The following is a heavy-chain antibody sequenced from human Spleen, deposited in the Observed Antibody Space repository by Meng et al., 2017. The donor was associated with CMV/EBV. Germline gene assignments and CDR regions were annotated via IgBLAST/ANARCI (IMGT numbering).Heavy chain of an antibody. CDR2: IKQDGSEK. J-gene: IGHJ6*02. CDR3: IRDVRPGGADV. V-gene: IGHV3-7*03. CDR1: GFTFSSYW. D-gene: IGHD3-10*01. Sequence: GGSLRLSCAASGFTFSSYWMSWVRQAPGKGLEWVANIKQDGSEKYYVDSVKGRFTISRDNAKNSLYLQMNGLRTEDTAVYYCIRDVRPGGADVWGQGTTVTVSS.